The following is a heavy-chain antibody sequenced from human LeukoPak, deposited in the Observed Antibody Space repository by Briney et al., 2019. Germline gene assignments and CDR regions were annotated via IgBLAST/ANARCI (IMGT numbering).Heavy chain of an antibody. CDR3: AKDIREIMVAVLGY. V-gene: IGHV3-30*02. J-gene: IGHJ4*02. CDR2: IRYDGSNK. Sequence: GGSLRLSCAASGFTFSSYGMHWVRQAPGKGLQWVSFIRYDGSNKYYGDSVRGRFTISRDNSKNTLYLQMNSLRAEDTAVYYCAKDIREIMVAVLGYWGQGTLVTVSS. D-gene: IGHD3-10*01. CDR1: GFTFSSYG.